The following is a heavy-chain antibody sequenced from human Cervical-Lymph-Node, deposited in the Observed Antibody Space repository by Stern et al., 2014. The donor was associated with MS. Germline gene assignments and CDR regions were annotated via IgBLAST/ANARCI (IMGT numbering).Heavy chain of an antibody. CDR1: GYSFTSYW. V-gene: IGHV5-51*01. J-gene: IGHJ6*02. Sequence: EVQLVQSGAEVKKPGESLKISCKGSGYSFTSYWIGWVRQLSGKGLEWMGVVYPGASDTRSSPSFQGQVTIPADKSISTAYLQWSSLKASDTAMYYCARTSSSEETYYYYYGMDVWGQGTTVTVSS. CDR3: ARTSSSEETYYYYYGMDV. D-gene: IGHD2-2*01. CDR2: VYPGASDT.